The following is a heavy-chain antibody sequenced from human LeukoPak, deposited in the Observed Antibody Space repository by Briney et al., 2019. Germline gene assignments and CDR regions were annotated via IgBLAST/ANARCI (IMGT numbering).Heavy chain of an antibody. CDR2: INPNSGGT. CDR1: GYTFTGYY. CDR3: ARRLGYCSDGRCYSLNY. Sequence: ASVKVSCKASGYTFTGYYMHWVRQAPGQGLEWMGWINPNSGGTNYAQKFQGRATMTRDTSISTAYMELSSLRSEDTAVYYCARRLGYCSDGRCYSLNYWGQGTLVTVSS. D-gene: IGHD2-15*01. J-gene: IGHJ4*02. V-gene: IGHV1-2*02.